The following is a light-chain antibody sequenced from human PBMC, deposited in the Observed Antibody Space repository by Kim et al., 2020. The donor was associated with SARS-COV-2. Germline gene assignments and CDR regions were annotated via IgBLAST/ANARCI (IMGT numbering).Light chain of an antibody. V-gene: IGKV1-5*03. CDR2: QAS. CDR1: QSISVS. Sequence: SASVGDRVTITCRASQSISVSLAWYQQQPGKAPKLLIYQASNLESGVPSRFTGSGSGTDFTLTISGLQPNDSGTYYCQQYKSYRTFGQGTKVDIK. J-gene: IGKJ1*01. CDR3: QQYKSYRT.